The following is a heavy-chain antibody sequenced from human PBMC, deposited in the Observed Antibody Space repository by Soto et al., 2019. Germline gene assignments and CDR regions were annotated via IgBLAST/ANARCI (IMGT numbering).Heavy chain of an antibody. J-gene: IGHJ5*02. V-gene: IGHV1-8*01. CDR2: MNPNSGNT. D-gene: IGHD6-13*01. CDR3: ASEISSSFSTNWFDP. CDR1: GYTFTSYD. Sequence: QVQLVQSGAEVKKPGASVKVSCKASGYTFTSYDINWVRQATGQGLEWMGWMNPNSGNTGYAQKFQGRVTMTRNTSISTAYMELSSLSSEDTAVYYCASEISSSFSTNWFDPWGQGTLVTVSS.